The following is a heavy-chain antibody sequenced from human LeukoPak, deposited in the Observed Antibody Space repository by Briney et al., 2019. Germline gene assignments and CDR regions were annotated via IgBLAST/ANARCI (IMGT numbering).Heavy chain of an antibody. D-gene: IGHD3-22*01. CDR1: GGSISSPSYY. CDR2: IYYSGST. V-gene: IGHV4-39*01. J-gene: IGHJ4*02. CDR3: ARHSYYYDSSDFYHFFDY. Sequence: SETLSLTCTVSGGSISSPSYYWGWIRQPPGKGLEWIGTIYYSGSTYYNPSLKSRVTISVDKSKNQFSLKLSSVTAADTAVYYCARHSYYYDSSDFYHFFDYWGQGTLVTVSS.